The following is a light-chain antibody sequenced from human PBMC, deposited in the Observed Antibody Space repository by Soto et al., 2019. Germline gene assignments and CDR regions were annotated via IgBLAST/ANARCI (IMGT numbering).Light chain of an antibody. Sequence: VVMTQSPATLSVSPGERATLSCRASQSVSSNLAWYQQKPGQAPRLLIYGASTRATGIPARSSGSGSGTEFTLTISSLQSEDFAVYYCQQYNNWPLTFGQGTRLEIK. CDR1: QSVSSN. CDR3: QQYNNWPLT. J-gene: IGKJ5*01. CDR2: GAS. V-gene: IGKV3-15*01.